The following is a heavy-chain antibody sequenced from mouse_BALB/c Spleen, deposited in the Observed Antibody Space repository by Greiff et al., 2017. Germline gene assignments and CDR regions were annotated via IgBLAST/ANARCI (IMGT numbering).Heavy chain of an antibody. J-gene: IGHJ3*01. CDR2: INPSNGGT. CDR3: TRNYYRYDFAY. D-gene: IGHD2-14*01. V-gene: IGHV1S81*02. CDR1: GYTFTSYY. Sequence: QVQLQQSGAELARPGASVKLSCKASGYTFTSYYMYWVKQRPGQGLEWIGGINPSNGGTNFNEKFKSKATLTVDKSSSTAYMQLSSLTSEDSAVYYCTRNYYRYDFAYWGQGTLVTVSA.